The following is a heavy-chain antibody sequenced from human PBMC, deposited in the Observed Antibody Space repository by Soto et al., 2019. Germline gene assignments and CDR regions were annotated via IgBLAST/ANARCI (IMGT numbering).Heavy chain of an antibody. CDR1: GYTFSGHY. D-gene: IGHD1-26*01. CDR2: INPNTGGS. CDR3: ARDLIVDGPDNYGMDV. J-gene: IGHJ6*02. Sequence: ASVKVSGKGSGYTFSGHYIHWVRHAPGQGLEWMGWINPNTGGSNYAEKFKGRILMTRDTSIFTTHMRLNRLTSDDTAVYYCARDLIVDGPDNYGMDVWGQGTTVTVSS. V-gene: IGHV1-2*02.